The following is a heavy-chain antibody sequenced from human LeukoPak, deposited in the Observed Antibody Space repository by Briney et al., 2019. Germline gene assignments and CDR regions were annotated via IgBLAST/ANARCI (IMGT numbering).Heavy chain of an antibody. CDR3: AASITMIDEALDM. V-gene: IGHV3-23*01. CDR2: ISGSGGST. Sequence: PGRSLRLSCAASGFTFSSYAMSWVRQAPGKGLEWVSAISGSGGSTYYADSVKGRFTISRDNPKNTLYLQMSSLRAEDTAVYYCAASITMIDEALDMWGQGTMITVSS. CDR1: GFTFSSYA. J-gene: IGHJ3*02. D-gene: IGHD3-22*01.